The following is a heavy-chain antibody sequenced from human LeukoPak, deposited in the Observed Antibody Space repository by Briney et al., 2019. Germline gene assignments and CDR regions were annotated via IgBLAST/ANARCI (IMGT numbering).Heavy chain of an antibody. CDR1: GGSISSYY. V-gene: IGHV4-59*12. D-gene: IGHD3-10*01. CDR2: IYYSGST. Sequence: SETLSLTCTVSGGSISSYYWSWIRQPPGKGLEWIGYIYYSGSTNYNPSLKSRVTMSVDTSKNQFSLKLSSVTAADTAVYYCARDTTTYGSEKYTIGMDVWGQGTTVTVSS. J-gene: IGHJ6*02. CDR3: ARDTTTYGSEKYTIGMDV.